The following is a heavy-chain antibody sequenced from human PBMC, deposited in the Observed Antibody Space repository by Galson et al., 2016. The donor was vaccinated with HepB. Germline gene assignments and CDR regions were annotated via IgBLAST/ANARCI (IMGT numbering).Heavy chain of an antibody. D-gene: IGHD4-17*01. Sequence: SVKVSCKVSGYTLTELSMHWVRQAPGKGLEWMGGFDPEEGETTYAQKFQGRVTMTEDTSTDTAYMELSSLRSEDTAVYYCATSRVYGDYYFDFWGQGTLVTVSS. J-gene: IGHJ4*02. CDR1: GYTLTELS. V-gene: IGHV1-24*01. CDR2: FDPEEGET. CDR3: ATSRVYGDYYFDF.